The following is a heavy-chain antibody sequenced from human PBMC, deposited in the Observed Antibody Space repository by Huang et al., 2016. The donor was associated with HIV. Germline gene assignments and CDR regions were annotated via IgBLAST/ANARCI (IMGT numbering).Heavy chain of an antibody. CDR2: IKQDESEK. CDR1: TFNFGAYW. CDR3: ATKTAGMDI. V-gene: IGHV3-7*01. Sequence: VVSGGRSVQPGGSIKLSCVGSTFNFGAYWMSWVGAPPGKGLEWVANIKQDESEKYYVDSVEGRFNISRDNARKVLFLEMDDLRVEDTAIYFCATKTAGMDIWGQGTTVTVSS. D-gene: IGHD1-7*01. J-gene: IGHJ6*02.